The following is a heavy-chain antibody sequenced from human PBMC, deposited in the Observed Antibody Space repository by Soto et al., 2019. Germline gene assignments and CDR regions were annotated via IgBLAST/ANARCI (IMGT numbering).Heavy chain of an antibody. J-gene: IGHJ5*02. CDR3: AKDLQHYYGSGSYWVDP. V-gene: IGHV3-23*01. CDR1: GFTFSSYA. Sequence: EVQLLESAGSLVQPVGSLRLSCAASGFTFSSYAMNWVRQAPGKGLEWVSAISGSGGSTYYADSVKGRFTISRDNSKNTLYLQMNSLRAEDTAVYYCAKDLQHYYGSGSYWVDPWGQGTLVTVSS. CDR2: ISGSGGST. D-gene: IGHD3-10*01.